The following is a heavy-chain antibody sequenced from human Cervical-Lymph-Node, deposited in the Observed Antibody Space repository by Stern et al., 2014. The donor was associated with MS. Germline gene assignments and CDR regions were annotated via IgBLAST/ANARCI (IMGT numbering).Heavy chain of an antibody. CDR3: ARLGAAGGTAY. V-gene: IGHV4-4*08. D-gene: IGHD1-26*01. J-gene: IGHJ4*02. CDR2: ISHSGNT. CDR1: GGSISSSY. Sequence: QVQLVESGPGLLKPSETLSLTCSVSGGSISSSYWSWIRQPPGKGLEWIGYISHSGNTNYNPSLNSRVTISVETSKTPFSLRLTSGTAADTAVYFCARLGAAGGTAYWGQGTLVTVSS.